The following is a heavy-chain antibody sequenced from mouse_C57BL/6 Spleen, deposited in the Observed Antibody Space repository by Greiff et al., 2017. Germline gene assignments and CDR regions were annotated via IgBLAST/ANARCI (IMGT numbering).Heavy chain of an antibody. D-gene: IGHD2-12*01. CDR3: ARAEYYNYDGDYAMEY. CDR2: IHPNSGST. J-gene: IGHJ4*01. Sequence: QVQLQQPGAELVKPGASVKLSCKASGYTFTSYWMHWVKQRPGQGLEWIGMIHPNSGSTNYNEKFKSKATLTVDKSSSTAYMQLSSLTSEDSAVYISARAEYYNYDGDYAMEYRGEGTSETVSS. V-gene: IGHV1-64*01. CDR1: GYTFTSYW.